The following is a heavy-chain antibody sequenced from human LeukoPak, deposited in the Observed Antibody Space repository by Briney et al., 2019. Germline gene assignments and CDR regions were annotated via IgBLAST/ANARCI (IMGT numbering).Heavy chain of an antibody. CDR2: LFYGGNT. CDR1: GGSVRSSSYY. CDR3: AMRKDDYGDYYDS. J-gene: IGHJ4*02. D-gene: IGHD4-17*01. Sequence: PSETLSLTCTVSGGSVRSSSYYWGWIRQSPGKGLEWIANLFYGGNTYYNPSLESRVSLSVDTSKNQFSLKLASVTAAETAVYYCAMRKDDYGDYYDSWGQGILVTVSS. V-gene: IGHV4-39*01.